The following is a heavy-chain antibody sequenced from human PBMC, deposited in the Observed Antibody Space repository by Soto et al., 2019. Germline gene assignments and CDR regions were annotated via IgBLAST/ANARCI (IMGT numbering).Heavy chain of an antibody. Sequence: PGGSLRLSCTASGFDFGDFSISWVRQPPGKGLEWVGFIRSKAVGGTTDYAASVKGRFTISRDDSNSVAYLHMTGLKIEDTAVYFCSRDPRLPGPWGQGTLVTVSS. J-gene: IGHJ4*02. CDR1: GFDFGDFS. D-gene: IGHD3-10*01. CDR3: SRDPRLPGP. V-gene: IGHV3-49*04. CDR2: IRSKAVGGTT.